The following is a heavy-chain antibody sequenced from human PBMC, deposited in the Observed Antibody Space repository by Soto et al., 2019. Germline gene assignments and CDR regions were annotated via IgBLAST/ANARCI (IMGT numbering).Heavy chain of an antibody. CDR2: ICNSGGT. V-gene: IGHV4-59*01. J-gene: IGHJ4*02. CDR3: ARGVGRYGSNLDY. CDR1: GGSISSYC. D-gene: IGHD1-26*01. Sequence: QVQLQESGPGLVKPSETLSLTCTVYGGSISSYCWSWVRQPPGEGLEWIANICNSGGTNYNPSLKSRVVISVDTSRNQFSLKLSSVTAADTAVYYCARGVGRYGSNLDYWGQGTLVTVSS.